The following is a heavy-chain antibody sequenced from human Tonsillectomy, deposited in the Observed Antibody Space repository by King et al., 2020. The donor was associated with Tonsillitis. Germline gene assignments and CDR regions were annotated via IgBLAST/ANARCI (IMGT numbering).Heavy chain of an antibody. CDR3: AIAAAGN. D-gene: IGHD6-13*01. CDR1: GGTFSSYA. J-gene: IGHJ3*01. CDR2: VIPMFRTS. Sequence: QLVQSGAEVKKPGSSVTVSCQVSGGTFSSYAISWVRQVPGQGLEWMGAVIPMFRTSDYAQKFQGRVTITADESTDTSYMELSSLTSEDTAFYYCAIAAAGNWGQGTMVTVSS. V-gene: IGHV1-69*12.